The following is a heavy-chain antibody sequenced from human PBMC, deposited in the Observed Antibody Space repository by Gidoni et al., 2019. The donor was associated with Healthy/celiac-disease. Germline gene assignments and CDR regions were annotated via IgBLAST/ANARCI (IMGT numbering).Heavy chain of an antibody. J-gene: IGHJ4*02. CDR1: GFPFSSYW. CDR2: IKQDGSEK. CDR3: ARSSGVGYHFDY. V-gene: IGHV3-7*01. Sequence: EVQLVESGGGLVQPGGALRLSCAASGFPFSSYWMSWVRQAPGKGLEWVANIKQDGSEKYYVDSVKGRFTISRDNAKNSLYLQMNSLRAEDTAVYYCARSSGVGYHFDYWGQGTLVTVSS. D-gene: IGHD2-2*03.